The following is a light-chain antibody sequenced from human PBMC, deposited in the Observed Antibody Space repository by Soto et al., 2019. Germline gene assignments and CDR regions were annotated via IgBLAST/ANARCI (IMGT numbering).Light chain of an antibody. J-gene: IGKJ1*01. V-gene: IGKV3-15*01. CDR1: QSVNSK. CDR3: EQYDNLRA. Sequence: EVVMTQSPAALSVSPGEGATLSCRASQSVNSKLAWYQQKPGRAPRLLIYDASTRAAGVPGRFSGSGSGTEFTLTISSLQSEDFAVYSCEQYDNLRAFGQGTKVDIK. CDR2: DAS.